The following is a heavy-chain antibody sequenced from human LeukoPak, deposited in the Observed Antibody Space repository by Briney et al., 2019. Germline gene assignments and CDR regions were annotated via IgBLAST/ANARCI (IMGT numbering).Heavy chain of an antibody. CDR1: GFTFSSYA. CDR3: AQLYSSRFDP. Sequence: PGGSLRLSCAASGFTFSSYAMSWVRQAPGKGLEWVSAISGSGGSTYYADSVKGRFTISRGNSKNTLYLQMNSLRAEDTAVYYCAQLYSSRFDPWGQGTLVTVSS. J-gene: IGHJ5*02. V-gene: IGHV3-23*01. CDR2: ISGSGGST. D-gene: IGHD6-13*01.